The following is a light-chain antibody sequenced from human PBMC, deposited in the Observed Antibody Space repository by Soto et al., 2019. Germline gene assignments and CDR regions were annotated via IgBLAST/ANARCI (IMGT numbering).Light chain of an antibody. CDR3: SSLAGSSNVI. J-gene: IGLJ2*01. CDR1: SSDVGSYNY. CDR2: EVS. Sequence: QSALTQPPSASGSPGQSVTFSCIGTSSDVGSYNYVSWYQQHPGKAPKLMIYEVSKRPSGVPDRFSGSKSANTASLTVSGLQAEDEDDYYCSSLAGSSNVIFGGGTKLTVL. V-gene: IGLV2-8*01.